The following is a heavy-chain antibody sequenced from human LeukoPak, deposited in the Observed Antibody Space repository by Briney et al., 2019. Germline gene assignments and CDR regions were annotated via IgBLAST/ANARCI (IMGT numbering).Heavy chain of an antibody. CDR3: ARDRGVYDIAGYYS. V-gene: IGHV3-7*01. CDR2: IKQDGSEK. D-gene: IGHD3-22*01. CDR1: GFTFSSYW. J-gene: IGHJ4*02. Sequence: GGSLRLSCAASGFTFSSYWMSWVRQAPGKGLEWVANIKQDGSEKYYVDSVKGRFTISRDNAKNSLYLQMISLRAEDTAVYYCARDRGVYDIAGYYSWGQGTLVTVSS.